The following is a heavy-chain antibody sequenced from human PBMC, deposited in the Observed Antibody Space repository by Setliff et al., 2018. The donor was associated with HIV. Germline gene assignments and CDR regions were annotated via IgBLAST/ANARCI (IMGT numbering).Heavy chain of an antibody. D-gene: IGHD6-19*01. CDR3: ARRRGQKATGWYYFDF. CDR2: MYHSGNT. Sequence: SETLSLTCSVSGGPITSNTYFWDWIRQAPGKGLEWIGSMYHSGNTYYNPSLKSRVSISVDTSKRQFSLMLTSVTAGDSALYYCARRRGQKATGWYYFDFWGQGALVTVSS. CDR1: GGPITSNTYF. V-gene: IGHV4-39*01. J-gene: IGHJ4*02.